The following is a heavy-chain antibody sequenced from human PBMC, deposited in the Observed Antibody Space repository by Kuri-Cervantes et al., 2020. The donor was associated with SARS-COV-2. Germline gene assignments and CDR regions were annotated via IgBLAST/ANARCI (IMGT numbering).Heavy chain of an antibody. D-gene: IGHD3-3*01. J-gene: IGHJ4*02. V-gene: IGHV4-34*01. CDR2: INHSGST. Sequence: ESLKISCAVYGGSFSNFYWSWIRQPPGKGLEWIGEINHSGSTYYNPYLKSRVTITVDTSKTQFSLRLISLTAADTAVYYCARHVRSSSYDFWSGYSHPELDYWGQGTLVTVSS. CDR3: ARHVRSSSYDFWSGYSHPELDY. CDR1: GGSFSNFY.